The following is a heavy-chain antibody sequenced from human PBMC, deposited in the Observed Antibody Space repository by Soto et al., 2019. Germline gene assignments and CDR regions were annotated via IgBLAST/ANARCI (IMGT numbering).Heavy chain of an antibody. D-gene: IGHD3-10*01. V-gene: IGHV3-74*01. CDR1: GFTFSSYW. CDR3: ARLSMIRGVIADY. Sequence: EVQLVESGGGLVQPGGSLRLSCAASGFTFSSYWMHWVRQAPGKGLVWVSRINSDGSSTNYADSVKGRFTISRDNAKNTLYLQMNSLRAEDTAVYYCARLSMIRGVIADYWGQGTLVTVSS. J-gene: IGHJ4*02. CDR2: INSDGSST.